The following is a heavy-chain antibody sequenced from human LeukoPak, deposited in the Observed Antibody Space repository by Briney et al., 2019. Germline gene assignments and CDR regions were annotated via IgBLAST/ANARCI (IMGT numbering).Heavy chain of an antibody. Sequence: PSKTLSLTCTVSGGSINAYYWSWIRQPPGKGLEWIAYVRDNGENNYNPSLKSRVAISVDTANNQISLRLNFVTAADTAIYYCARQPVNTAAFDIWGLGTMVTVSS. CDR3: ARQPVNTAAFDI. CDR2: VRDNGEN. J-gene: IGHJ3*02. D-gene: IGHD5-18*01. V-gene: IGHV4-59*08. CDR1: GGSINAYY.